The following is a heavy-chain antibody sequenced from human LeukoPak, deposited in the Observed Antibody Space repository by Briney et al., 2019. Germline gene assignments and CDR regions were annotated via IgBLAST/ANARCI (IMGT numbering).Heavy chain of an antibody. CDR1: GGTFSSYA. CDR3: ARDIGYYDSSGYYY. V-gene: IGHV1-69*05. CDR2: IIPIFGTA. J-gene: IGHJ4*02. D-gene: IGHD3-22*01. Sequence: ASVKVSCKASGGTFSSYAINWVRQAPGQGLEWMGGIIPIFGTANYAQKFQGRVTITTDESTSTAYMELSSLRSEDTAVYYCARDIGYYDSSGYYYWGQGTLVTVSS.